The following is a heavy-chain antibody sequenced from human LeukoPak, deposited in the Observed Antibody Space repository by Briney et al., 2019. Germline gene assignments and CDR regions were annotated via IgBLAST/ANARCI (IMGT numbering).Heavy chain of an antibody. D-gene: IGHD1-26*01. J-gene: IGHJ3*02. CDR3: GRVGSGGTREDTLDI. V-gene: IGHV3-21*01. Sequence: GGSLRLSCAASGFTFSSYSMNWVGQTPGKGLEWVSSIGSSSSHIYYADSVKGRFTISRDNAKNSLYLQMNSLRAEDTAVYYCGRVGSGGTREDTLDIWGQGTMVTVSS. CDR1: GFTFSSYS. CDR2: IGSSSSHI.